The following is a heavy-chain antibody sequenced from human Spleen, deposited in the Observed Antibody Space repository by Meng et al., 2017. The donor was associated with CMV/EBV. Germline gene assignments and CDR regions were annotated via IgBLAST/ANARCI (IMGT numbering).Heavy chain of an antibody. CDR1: FSSNP. J-gene: IGHJ5*02. D-gene: IGHD2-2*02. CDR2: ISYDGSKK. CDR3: ARVLFVVVPATIDRGWLDP. Sequence: FSSNPMHGVRQDPGKGLEWVAVISYDGSKKNYADSVKGRFTISRDNSENTLFLQMNSLRAEDTAVYYCARVLFVVVPATIDRGWLDPWGQGTLVTVSS. V-gene: IGHV3-30-3*01.